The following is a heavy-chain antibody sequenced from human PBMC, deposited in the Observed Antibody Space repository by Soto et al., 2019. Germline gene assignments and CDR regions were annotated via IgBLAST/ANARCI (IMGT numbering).Heavy chain of an antibody. Sequence: QVQLQESGPGLVRPSETLSLTCTVSAASISSYYWTWIRQPPGKGLEWIGHMYNSEDTKYNPSLNSRVTMSVDTSKTQFSLKLRFVTAADTAIYYCVRHATDRHGNAEDWYFELWCRGTLVTVSS. CDR3: VRHATDRHGNAEDWYFEL. D-gene: IGHD2-15*01. J-gene: IGHJ2*01. V-gene: IGHV4-59*08. CDR1: AASISSYY. CDR2: MYNSEDT.